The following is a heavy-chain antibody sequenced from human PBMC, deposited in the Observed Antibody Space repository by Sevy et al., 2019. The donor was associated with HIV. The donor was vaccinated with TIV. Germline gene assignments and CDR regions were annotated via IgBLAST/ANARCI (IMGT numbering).Heavy chain of an antibody. V-gene: IGHV4-30-4*01. J-gene: IGHJ3*02. CDR2: IYYSGST. Sequence: SETLSLTCTVSGGSISSGAYYWSWIRQPPGKGLEWIGYIYYSGSTYYNPSLKSRVTISVDTSKNQFSLKLSSVTAADTAVYYCARVDCISTSCYGLLDAFDIWGQGTMVTVSS. CDR1: GGSISSGAYY. CDR3: ARVDCISTSCYGLLDAFDI. D-gene: IGHD2-2*01.